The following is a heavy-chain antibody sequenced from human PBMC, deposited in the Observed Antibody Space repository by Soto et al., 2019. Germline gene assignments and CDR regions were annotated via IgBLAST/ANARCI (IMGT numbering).Heavy chain of an antibody. J-gene: IGHJ4*02. D-gene: IGHD3-22*01. CDR1: GGSFISDA. Sequence: SVKVPCTASGGSFISDAIIWVRQTPGQGLEWMGGIIPIFGTANYAQKFQGRVTITADESTSTAYMELSSLRSEDTAVYYCARASNSDSSGFNFDYWGQGTLVTVSS. CDR2: IIPIFGTA. CDR3: ARASNSDSSGFNFDY. V-gene: IGHV1-69*01.